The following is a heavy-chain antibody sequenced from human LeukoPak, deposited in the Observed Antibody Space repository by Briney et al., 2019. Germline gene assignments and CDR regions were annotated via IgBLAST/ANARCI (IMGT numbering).Heavy chain of an antibody. Sequence: ASVKVSCKVSGYTLTELSMHWVRQAPGKGLEWMGGFDPEDGETIYAQKFQGRVTMTEDTSTDTAYMELSSLRSEDTAVYYCAKRPGVYSSSWYFDYWGQGTLVTVSS. CDR1: GYTLTELS. J-gene: IGHJ4*02. CDR3: AKRPGVYSSSWYFDY. V-gene: IGHV1-24*01. CDR2: FDPEDGET. D-gene: IGHD6-13*01.